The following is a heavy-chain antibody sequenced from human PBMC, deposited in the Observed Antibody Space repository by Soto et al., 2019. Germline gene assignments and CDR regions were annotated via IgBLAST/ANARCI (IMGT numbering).Heavy chain of an antibody. J-gene: IGHJ6*03. CDR1: RFSFSGFW. V-gene: IGHV3-7*01. CDR3: FLGHYMDA. D-gene: IGHD3-16*01. Sequence: RGPLTHSRAPTRFSFSGFWMSGVREAAGKGLEWVANINEDGGEKYYVDSVKGRFTISRDNARRSLYLQMNSLRVEDTAVYYCFLGHYMDAWGKGTTVTVSS. CDR2: INEDGGEK.